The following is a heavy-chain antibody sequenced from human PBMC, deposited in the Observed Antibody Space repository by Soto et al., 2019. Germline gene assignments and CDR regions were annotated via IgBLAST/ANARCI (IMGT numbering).Heavy chain of an antibody. V-gene: IGHV4-39*01. CDR3: ARLIPGGLYPPWYFDY. CDR1: GGSISSSSYY. J-gene: IGHJ4*02. D-gene: IGHD2-2*02. CDR2: IYYSGST. Sequence: SETLSLTCTVSGGSISSSSYYWGGIRQPPGKGLEGIGSIYYSGSTYYNPSLKSRVTISVDTSKNQFSLKLSSVTAADTAVYYCARLIPGGLYPPWYFDYWGQGTLVTVSS.